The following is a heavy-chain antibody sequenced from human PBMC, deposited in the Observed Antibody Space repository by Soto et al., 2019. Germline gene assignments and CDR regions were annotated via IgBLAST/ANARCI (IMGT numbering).Heavy chain of an antibody. CDR3: ARDRVDGGETY. D-gene: IGHD3-16*01. V-gene: IGHV1-69*08. J-gene: IGHJ4*02. CDR2: IIPILGIA. Sequence: QVQLVQSGAEVKKPGSSVKVSCKASGGTFSSYTISWVRQAPGQGLEWMGRIIPILGIANYAQKFQVRVTITADKSTSTAYMELSSLRSEDTAVYYCARDRVDGGETYWGQGTLGTVSS. CDR1: GGTFSSYT.